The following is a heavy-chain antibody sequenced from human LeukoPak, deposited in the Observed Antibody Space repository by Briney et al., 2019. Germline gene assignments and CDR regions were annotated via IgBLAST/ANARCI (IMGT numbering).Heavy chain of an antibody. D-gene: IGHD6-19*01. J-gene: IGHJ4*02. Sequence: GGSLRLSCAASGFTFSSYAMHWVRQAPGKGLEWVAVISYDGSNKYYADSVKGRFTISRDNSKNTLYLQMNSLRAEDTAVYYCASVAVAGTRWDYFDYWGQGTLVTVSS. CDR3: ASVAVAGTRWDYFDY. CDR1: GFTFSSYA. CDR2: ISYDGSNK. V-gene: IGHV3-30*04.